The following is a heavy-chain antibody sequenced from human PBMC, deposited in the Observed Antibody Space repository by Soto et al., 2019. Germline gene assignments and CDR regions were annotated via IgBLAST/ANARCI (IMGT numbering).Heavy chain of an antibody. CDR2: TRNKVNSYTT. V-gene: IGHV3-72*01. D-gene: IGHD1-1*01. J-gene: IGHJ4*02. CDR1: GFTISDYY. Sequence: EVQLVESGGGLVQPGGSLRLSCAAAGFTISDYYMDWVRQAPGMGLEWVARTRNKVNSYTTEYAASVKGRFTISRDGSENSEYLQMNSLKAEDTAVYYCARGGRTDWRYFDSLGQGTLVTVSS. CDR3: ARGGRTDWRYFDS.